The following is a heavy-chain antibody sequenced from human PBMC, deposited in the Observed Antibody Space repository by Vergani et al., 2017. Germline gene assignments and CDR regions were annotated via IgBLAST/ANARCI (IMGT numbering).Heavy chain of an antibody. J-gene: IGHJ6*03. CDR1: GFTFSDYY. V-gene: IGHV3-11*01. Sequence: VQLVESGGGLVKPGGSLRLSCAASGFTFSDYYMSWIRQAPGKGLEWVSYISSSGSTIYSADSVKGRFTISRDNSKNTLYLQMNSLRAEDTAVYYCAKVGSSSTGNYYYYMDVWGKGTTVTVSS. D-gene: IGHD6-6*01. CDR2: ISSSGSTI. CDR3: AKVGSSSTGNYYYYMDV.